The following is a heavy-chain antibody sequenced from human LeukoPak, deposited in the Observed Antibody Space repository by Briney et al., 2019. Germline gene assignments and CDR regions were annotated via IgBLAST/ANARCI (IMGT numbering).Heavy chain of an antibody. V-gene: IGHV4-59*01. CDR1: GGSISRDY. D-gene: IGHD6-13*01. CDR2: IYYTGST. Sequence: SEALSLTCTVSGGSISRDYWSWIRQPPGKGLEWIGYIYYTGSTNYNPSLKSRVTISVDTSKNQFSLKLSSVTAADTAVYYCARDRPGGSSLDYWGQGTLVTVSS. J-gene: IGHJ4*02. CDR3: ARDRPGGSSLDY.